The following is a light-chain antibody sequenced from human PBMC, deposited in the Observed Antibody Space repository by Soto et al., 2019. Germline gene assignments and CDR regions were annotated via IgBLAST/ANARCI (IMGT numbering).Light chain of an antibody. CDR3: QQYNNWPWT. Sequence: EIVMTQSPATLSVSPGGRATLSCRVSQSISDTLAWYQQKPGQAPRLLIYGASTRAPGFPARFSGSGSGTAFTLTISSLQSEDFAVYYCQQYNNWPWTFGQGTKVEIK. CDR2: GAS. CDR1: QSISDT. V-gene: IGKV3-15*01. J-gene: IGKJ1*01.